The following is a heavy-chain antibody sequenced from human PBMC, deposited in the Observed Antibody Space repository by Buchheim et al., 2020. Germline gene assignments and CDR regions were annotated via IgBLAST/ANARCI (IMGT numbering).Heavy chain of an antibody. V-gene: IGHV4-34*01. Sequence: QVQLQQWGAGLLKPSETLSLTCAVYGGSFSDYYWSWIRQPPGKGLEWIGEINHSGSTNYNSSLKSRVTISVDTPKKQFSLKLSSVTAADTAVYYCVRGGGSSGYYYDYWGQGIL. CDR1: GGSFSDYY. CDR2: INHSGST. J-gene: IGHJ4*02. D-gene: IGHD3-22*01. CDR3: VRGGGSSGYYYDY.